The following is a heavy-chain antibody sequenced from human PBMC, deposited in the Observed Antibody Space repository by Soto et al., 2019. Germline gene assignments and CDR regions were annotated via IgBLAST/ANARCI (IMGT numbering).Heavy chain of an antibody. CDR1: GGTFSSYA. Sequence: QVQLVQSGAEVKKPGSSVKVSCKASGGTFSSYAISWVRQAPGQGREWMGGIIPIFGTANYAQKFQGRVTITADESTSTAYMELSSLRSEDTAVYYCARDPHSTVTTFDYYYYGMDVWGQGTTVTVSS. D-gene: IGHD4-4*01. CDR2: IIPIFGTA. V-gene: IGHV1-69*01. J-gene: IGHJ6*02. CDR3: ARDPHSTVTTFDYYYYGMDV.